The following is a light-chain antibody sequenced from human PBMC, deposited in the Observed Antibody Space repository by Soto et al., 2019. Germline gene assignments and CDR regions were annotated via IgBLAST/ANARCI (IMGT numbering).Light chain of an antibody. CDR1: SSDVGYYDY. CDR3: SSYAGSNNFV. CDR2: GVT. V-gene: IGLV2-8*01. Sequence: SALTQPPSSSGLPGQSVTISFTGTSSDVGYYDYVSWYQQHPGKAPKLVIYGVTKRPSGVPDRVSASKSGNTASLTVSGLRAEDEADYYCSSYAGSNNFVFGTGTKVTVL. J-gene: IGLJ1*01.